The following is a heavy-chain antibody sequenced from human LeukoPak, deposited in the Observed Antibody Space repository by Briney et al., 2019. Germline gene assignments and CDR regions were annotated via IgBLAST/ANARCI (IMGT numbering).Heavy chain of an antibody. V-gene: IGHV4-59*08. CDR2: IYHNGGT. Sequence: PSETLSLTCTVSGGSISGYYWSWIRQPPCKGVEWIGYIYHNGGTNYNPSLQSRLTISVDPSKNQFSLKLSSVTAADTAVYYCARHLRAVAGGRYFDYWGQGTQVTVSS. CDR3: ARHLRAVAGGRYFDY. D-gene: IGHD6-19*01. J-gene: IGHJ4*02. CDR1: GGSISGYY.